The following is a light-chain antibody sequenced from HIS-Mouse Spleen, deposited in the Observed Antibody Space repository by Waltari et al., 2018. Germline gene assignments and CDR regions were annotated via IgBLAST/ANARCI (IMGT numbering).Light chain of an antibody. CDR2: GAS. CDR3: QQYNNWPPRKT. CDR1: QSVSSN. Sequence: EIVMTQSPATLSVSPGERATLSCRASQSVSSNLASYQQKPGQAPRLLIYGASTRATGIPARFSGSGSGTEFTLTISSLQSEDFAVYYCQQYNNWPPRKTFGQGTKLEIK. V-gene: IGKV3-15*01. J-gene: IGKJ2*01.